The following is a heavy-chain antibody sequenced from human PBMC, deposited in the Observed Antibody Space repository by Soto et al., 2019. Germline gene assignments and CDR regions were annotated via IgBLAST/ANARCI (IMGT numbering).Heavy chain of an antibody. V-gene: IGHV3-74*01. D-gene: IGHD5-18*01. J-gene: IGHJ5*02. CDR1: GFTFSSYW. Sequence: GGSLRLSCVASGFTFSSYWMHWVRQAPGKGLVWVSRLNTDGSSTLYADSVKGRFTISRDNAKNTLYLQMNSLRAEDTAVYYCASTGRSDTTMVSPPVTWGQGTLVTVSS. CDR3: ASTGRSDTTMVSPPVT. CDR2: LNTDGSST.